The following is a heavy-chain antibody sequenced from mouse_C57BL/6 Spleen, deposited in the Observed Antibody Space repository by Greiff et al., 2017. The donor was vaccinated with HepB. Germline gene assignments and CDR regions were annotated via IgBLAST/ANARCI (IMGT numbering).Heavy chain of an antibody. D-gene: IGHD1-1*01. CDR1: GYTFTTYP. V-gene: IGHV1-47*01. CDR3: ARGLYYGSSGYFDY. CDR2: FHPYNDDT. Sequence: VQLQQSGAELVKPGASVKMSCKASGYTFTTYPIEWMKQNHGKSLEWIGNFHPYNDDTKYNEKFKGKATLTVETSSSTVYLEFSRLTSDDSAVYYCARGLYYGSSGYFDYWGQGTTLTVSS. J-gene: IGHJ2*01.